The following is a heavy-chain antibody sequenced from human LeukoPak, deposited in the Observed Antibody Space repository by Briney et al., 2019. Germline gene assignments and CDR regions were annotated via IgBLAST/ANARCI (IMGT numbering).Heavy chain of an antibody. CDR3: TTDTTVVTQDY. CDR1: GFTFSNAW. CDR2: IRSKTDGGTT. V-gene: IGHV3-15*01. J-gene: IGHJ4*02. D-gene: IGHD4-23*01. Sequence: GGSLRLSCAASGFTFSNAWMSWVRQAPGKGLEWVGRIRSKTDGGTTDYAAPVKGRFTISRDDSKNTLYLQMNSLKTEDTAVYYCTTDTTVVTQDYWGQGTLVTVSS.